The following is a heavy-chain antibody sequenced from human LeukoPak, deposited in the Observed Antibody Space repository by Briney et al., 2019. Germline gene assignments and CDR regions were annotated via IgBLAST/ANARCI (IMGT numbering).Heavy chain of an antibody. J-gene: IGHJ4*02. CDR1: GFTFSSYG. CDR2: IRYDGSNK. Sequence: GGSLRLSCAASGFTFSSYGMHWVRQAPGKGLEWVAFIRYDGSNKYYADSVKGRFTISRDNSKNTLYLQMNSLRAEDTAVYYCASAWYYYDSSGYYSPFDYWGQGTLVTVSS. V-gene: IGHV3-30*02. CDR3: ASAWYYYDSSGYYSPFDY. D-gene: IGHD3-22*01.